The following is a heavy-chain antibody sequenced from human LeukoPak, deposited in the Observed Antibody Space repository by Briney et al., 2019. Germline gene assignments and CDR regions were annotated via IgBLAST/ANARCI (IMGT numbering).Heavy chain of an antibody. Sequence: ASVKVSCKASGYTFTSYGIAWVRQAPGQGLEWMGWISGYNGNTNYAQKLQGRVTMTTDTSTSTTYMELRSLRSDDTAVYYCARWLDWANTNYFDYWGQGTLVTVSS. D-gene: IGHD3/OR15-3a*01. J-gene: IGHJ4*02. V-gene: IGHV1-18*01. CDR3: ARWLDWANTNYFDY. CDR2: ISGYNGNT. CDR1: GYTFTSYG.